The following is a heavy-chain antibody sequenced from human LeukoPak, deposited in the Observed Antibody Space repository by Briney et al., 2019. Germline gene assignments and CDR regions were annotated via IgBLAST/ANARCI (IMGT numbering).Heavy chain of an antibody. D-gene: IGHD2-2*02. V-gene: IGHV1-46*01. CDR3: ARVLAYTQHHYGMDV. Sequence: ASVKVFCKASGYTFTSYYMHWVRQAPGQGLEWMGIINPSGGSTSYAQKFQGRVTMTRDTSTSTVYMELSSLRSEDTAVYYCARVLAYTQHHYGMDVWGQGTTVTVSS. CDR2: INPSGGST. CDR1: GYTFTSYY. J-gene: IGHJ6*02.